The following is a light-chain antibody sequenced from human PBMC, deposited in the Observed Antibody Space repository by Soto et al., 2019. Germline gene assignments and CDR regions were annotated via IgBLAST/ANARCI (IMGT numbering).Light chain of an antibody. V-gene: IGLV2-23*02. CDR3: CSYAGRSTWV. CDR1: SSDIGAYNF. CDR2: EVS. Sequence: QSVLTQPPSASGSPGQSVTISCTGTSSDIGAYNFVSWYQQHPGKAPKLMIYEVSKRPSGVPDRFSGSKSGDTASLTISGLQAEDEPDYYCCSYAGRSTWVFGGGTKLTVL. J-gene: IGLJ3*02.